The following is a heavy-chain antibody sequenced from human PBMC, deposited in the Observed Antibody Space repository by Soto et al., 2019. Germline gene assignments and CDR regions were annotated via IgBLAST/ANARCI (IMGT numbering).Heavy chain of an antibody. CDR2: TYYRSKWYS. CDR1: GYSVSSTGTA. V-gene: IGHV6-1*01. J-gene: IGHJ4*02. CDR3: ARGSYYSGWV. D-gene: IGHD6-19*01. Sequence: SHTLSLTCAISGYSVSSTGTAWSLIRQSPSRGLEWLGRTYYRSKWYSDYAVSVKSRITINPDTSKNQFSLQLNSVTPEDTAVYYCARGSYYSGWVWGQGTLVTVSS.